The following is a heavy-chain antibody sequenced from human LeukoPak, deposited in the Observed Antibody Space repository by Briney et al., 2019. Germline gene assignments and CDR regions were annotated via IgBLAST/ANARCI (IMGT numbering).Heavy chain of an antibody. J-gene: IGHJ6*02. CDR1: GGSISSGGYY. CDR2: IYYSGST. Sequence: PSQTLSLTCTVSGGSISSGGYYWSWIRQHPGKGLEWIGYIYYSGSTYYNPSLKSRVTISVDTSKNQFSLKLSSVTAADTAVYYCARSRFDCSSTSCYTPHGYYYYGMDVWGQGTTVTVSS. V-gene: IGHV4-31*03. CDR3: ARSRFDCSSTSCYTPHGYYYYGMDV. D-gene: IGHD2-2*02.